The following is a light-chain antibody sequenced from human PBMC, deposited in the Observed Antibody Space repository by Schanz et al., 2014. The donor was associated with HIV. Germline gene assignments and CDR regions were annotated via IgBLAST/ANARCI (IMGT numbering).Light chain of an antibody. V-gene: IGLV2-23*02. CDR2: EVS. J-gene: IGLJ3*02. CDR3: CSFAGTIWV. CDR1: SSDVGTYNL. Sequence: QSALTQPASVSGSPGQSITISCTGTSSDVGTYNLVSWYQQLPGKAPEVMIYEVSKRPSGVSNRFSGSKSGNTASLKISGLQAEDEAEYYCCSFAGTIWVFGGGTKLTVL.